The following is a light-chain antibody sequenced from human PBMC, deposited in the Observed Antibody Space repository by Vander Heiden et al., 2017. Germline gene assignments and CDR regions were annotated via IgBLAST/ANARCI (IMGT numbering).Light chain of an antibody. CDR2: EVS. V-gene: IGLV2-14*01. CDR1: SSDIGDHDN. Sequence: QSALTQPASVSGSPGQSITISCTGTSSDIGDHDNLSWYQQHPGKVPKVIIYEVSKRPSGVSKRFSGSKSGNTASLTISGLQAEDDADDYCCSYTRSSTLVFGTGTKVTAL. J-gene: IGLJ1*01. CDR3: CSYTRSSTLV.